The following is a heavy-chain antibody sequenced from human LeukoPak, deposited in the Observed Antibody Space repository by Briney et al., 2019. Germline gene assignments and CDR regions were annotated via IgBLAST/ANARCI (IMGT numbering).Heavy chain of an antibody. CDR1: GFTFSNYG. D-gene: IGHD1-26*01. CDR3: AKESRGSSPEF. J-gene: IGHJ1*01. V-gene: IGHV3-23*01. Sequence: GGSLRLSCAASGFTFSNYGMSWLRQAPGKGLEWVSAITGSGDDAYYADSVHGRFTMSRDNSKSTLYLQMSSLRVEDTSVYYCAKESRGSSPEFWGQGTLVTVSS. CDR2: ITGSGDDA.